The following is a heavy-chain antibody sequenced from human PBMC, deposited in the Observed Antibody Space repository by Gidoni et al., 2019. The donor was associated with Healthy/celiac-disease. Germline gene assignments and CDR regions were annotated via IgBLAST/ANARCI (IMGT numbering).Heavy chain of an antibody. CDR3: ARDRLGDSGFDY. CDR2: ISSSSSYI. CDR1: GFTFSSYS. J-gene: IGHJ4*02. Sequence: EVQLVESGGGLVKPGGSLRLSCAASGFTFSSYSMNWVRQAPGKGLEWVSSISSSSSYIYYADSVKGRFTISRDNAKNSLYLQMNSLRAEDTAVYYCARDRLGDSGFDYWGQGTLVTVSS. V-gene: IGHV3-21*01. D-gene: IGHD4-17*01.